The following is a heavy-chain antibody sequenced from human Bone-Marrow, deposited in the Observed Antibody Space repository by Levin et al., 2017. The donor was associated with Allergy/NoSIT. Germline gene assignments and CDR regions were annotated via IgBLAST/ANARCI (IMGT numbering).Heavy chain of an antibody. V-gene: IGHV3-53*01. Sequence: GGSLRLSCAASGFTVTSTHMSWVRQAPERGLEWVSVIYSGDNTYYADSVRGRFTISRDSSRNTLSLQMSNLRVEDTAVYYCVRDKAYFDLWGQGALVTVSS. CDR2: IYSGDNT. CDR1: GFTVTSTH. J-gene: IGHJ5*02. CDR3: VRDKAYFDL.